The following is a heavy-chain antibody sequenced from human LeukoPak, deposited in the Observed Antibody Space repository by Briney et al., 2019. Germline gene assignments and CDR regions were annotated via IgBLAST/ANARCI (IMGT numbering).Heavy chain of an antibody. CDR2: IYYSGST. J-gene: IGHJ4*02. CDR1: GGSISSYY. CDR3: VRHSSSWYRLFDY. D-gene: IGHD6-13*01. V-gene: IGHV4-59*08. Sequence: SETLSLTCTVSGGSISSYYWSWIRQPPGKGLEWIGYIYYSGSTNYNPSLKSRVTISVDTSKNQFSLKLSSVTAADTAVYYCVRHSSSWYRLFDYWGQGTLVTVSS.